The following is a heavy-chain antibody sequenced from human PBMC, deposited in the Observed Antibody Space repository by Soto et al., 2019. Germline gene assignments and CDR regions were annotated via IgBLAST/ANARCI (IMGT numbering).Heavy chain of an antibody. J-gene: IGHJ4*02. CDR3: AKRPASLVCFDY. V-gene: IGHV3-23*01. CDR1: GFTFSNYD. D-gene: IGHD2-2*01. Sequence: EVQLLESWGGLVQPGGSLRLSCAASGFTFSNYDMSWVRQAPGKGLEWVSTISGGGGRIYYADSVKGRFTISRDNSKKTLYMQMISLRAEDKAVYYWAKRPASLVCFDYWGQGNLVTVSS. CDR2: ISGGGGRI.